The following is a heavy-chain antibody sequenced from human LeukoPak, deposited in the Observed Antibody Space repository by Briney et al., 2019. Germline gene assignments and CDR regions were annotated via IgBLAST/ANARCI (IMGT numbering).Heavy chain of an antibody. D-gene: IGHD4-17*01. CDR2: ISSSGSTI. CDR1: GFTFSSYE. CDR3: ARDTVNYASSFDP. Sequence: PGGSLRLSCAASGFTFSSYEMNWVRQAPGKGLEWVSYISSSGSTIYYADSVKGRFTISRDNAKNSLYLQMNSLRAEDTAVYYCARDTVNYASSFDPWGQGTLVTVSS. J-gene: IGHJ5*02. V-gene: IGHV3-48*03.